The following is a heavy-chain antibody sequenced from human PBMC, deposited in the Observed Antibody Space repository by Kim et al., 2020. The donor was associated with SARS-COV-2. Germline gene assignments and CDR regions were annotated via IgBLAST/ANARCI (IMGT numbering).Heavy chain of an antibody. V-gene: IGHV3-49*04. CDR1: GFTFGDYA. CDR3: TREGALTGTTIYYYYGMDV. D-gene: IGHD1-20*01. CDR2: IRSKAYGGTT. Sequence: GGSLRLSCTASGFTFGDYAMSLVRQAPGKGLEWVGFIRSKAYGGTTEYAASVKGRFTISRDDSKSIAYLQMNSLKTQDTAVYYCTREGALTGTTIYYYYGMDVWGQGTTVTVSS. J-gene: IGHJ6*02.